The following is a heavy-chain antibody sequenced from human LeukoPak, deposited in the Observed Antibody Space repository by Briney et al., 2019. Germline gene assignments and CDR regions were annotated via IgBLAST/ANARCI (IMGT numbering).Heavy chain of an antibody. V-gene: IGHV1-2*02. CDR3: ASGSLASYFDH. J-gene: IGHJ4*02. Sequence: ASVKVSCKASGYTFSGYYMHWVRQAPGQGLEWMGWINPNSGGTKYVQKFQGRVTMTRDTSISTAYMELSRLRSDDTAVYYCASGSLASYFDHWGLGTLVTVSS. CDR1: GYTFSGYY. D-gene: IGHD3-16*01. CDR2: INPNSGGT.